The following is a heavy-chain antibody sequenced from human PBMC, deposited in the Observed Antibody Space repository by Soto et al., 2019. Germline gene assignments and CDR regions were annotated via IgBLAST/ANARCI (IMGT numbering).Heavy chain of an antibody. CDR2: IYPGDSDT. D-gene: IGHD5-12*01. Sequence: GESLKISCKGSGYSFTSYWIGWVRQMPGKGLEWMGIIYPGDSDTRYSPSFQGQVTISADKSISTAYLQWSSLKASDTAMYYRASYSGYDRDSDAFDIWGQGTMVTVSS. CDR3: ASYSGYDRDSDAFDI. V-gene: IGHV5-51*01. J-gene: IGHJ3*02. CDR1: GYSFTSYW.